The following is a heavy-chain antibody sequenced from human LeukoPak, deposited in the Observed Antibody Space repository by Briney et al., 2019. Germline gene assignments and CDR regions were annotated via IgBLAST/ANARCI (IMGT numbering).Heavy chain of an antibody. CDR2: MNQDGSEK. Sequence: GGSQRLSCAASGFTFSNYWMTWVRQAPGKGLEWVANMNQDGSEKNYVDSVKGRFTISRDNAKNSLYLQMNSLRAEDTAVYYCARDDSGAYWGQGTLVTVSS. CDR3: ARDDSGAY. J-gene: IGHJ4*02. V-gene: IGHV3-7*05. D-gene: IGHD1-26*01. CDR1: GFTFSNYW.